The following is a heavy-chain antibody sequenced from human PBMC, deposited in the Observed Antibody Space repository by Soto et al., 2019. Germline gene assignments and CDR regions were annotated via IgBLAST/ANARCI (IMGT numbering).Heavy chain of an antibody. Sequence: PSETLSLTCTVSGGSISSSSYYWGWIRQPPGKGLEWIGSLSYSGSTYYNSSLKSRVTISVDTSKNQFSVKLSSVTATDTAIYYCAIHNGTTTGMDVWGQGTTVTVSS. CDR1: GGSISSSSYY. D-gene: IGHD1-7*01. J-gene: IGHJ6*02. V-gene: IGHV4-39*01. CDR2: LSYSGST. CDR3: AIHNGTTTGMDV.